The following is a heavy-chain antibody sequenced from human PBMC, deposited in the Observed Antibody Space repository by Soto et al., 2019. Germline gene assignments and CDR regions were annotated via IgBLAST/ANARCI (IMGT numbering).Heavy chain of an antibody. J-gene: IGHJ6*02. CDR1: GYTFTSYD. CDR2: MNPNSGNT. Sequence: QVQLVQSGAEVKKPGASVKVSCKASGYTFTSYDINWVRQATGQGLEWMGWMNPNSGNTGYAQKFQGRVTMTRNTSRSTAYMELSSLRSEDTAVYYCARANMDTAMAYYYYYGMDVWGQGTTVTVSS. V-gene: IGHV1-8*01. CDR3: ARANMDTAMAYYYYYGMDV. D-gene: IGHD5-18*01.